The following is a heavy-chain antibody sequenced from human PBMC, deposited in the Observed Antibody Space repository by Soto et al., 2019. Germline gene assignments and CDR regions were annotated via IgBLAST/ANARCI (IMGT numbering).Heavy chain of an antibody. D-gene: IGHD3-10*01. CDR1: GGSISSGGYY. V-gene: IGHV4-31*03. Sequence: SETLSLTCTVSGGSISSGGYYWSWIRQHPGKGLEWIGYIYYSGSTYYNPSLKSRVTISVDTSKNQFSLKLSSVTAADTAVYYCARVLLWFGELPYGMDVWGQGTTVTVSS. CDR2: IYYSGST. CDR3: ARVLLWFGELPYGMDV. J-gene: IGHJ6*02.